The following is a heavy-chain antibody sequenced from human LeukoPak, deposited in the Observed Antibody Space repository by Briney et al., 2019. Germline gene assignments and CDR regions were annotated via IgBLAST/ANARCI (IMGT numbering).Heavy chain of an antibody. CDR1: GFTYSPYG. CDR3: AKSLEYTDSTGYLTRVFDY. D-gene: IGHD7-27*01. CDR2: IGGDGDST. J-gene: IGHJ4*02. V-gene: IGHV3-23*01. Sequence: GGSLSLSCAASGFTYSPYGMSWVRHAPGKGPEWVSGIGGDGDSTYYADSVKGRFAISRDNSKNTLFVHTNSLRAEDTAVYYCAKSLEYTDSTGYLTRVFDYWGQGTLVTVSS.